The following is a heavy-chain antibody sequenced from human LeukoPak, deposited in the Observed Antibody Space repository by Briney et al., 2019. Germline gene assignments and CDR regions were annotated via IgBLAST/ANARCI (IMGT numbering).Heavy chain of an antibody. D-gene: IGHD3-22*01. J-gene: IGHJ4*02. CDR1: GFTFSSYS. CDR3: ASNYYDSSGYFH. Sequence: GGSLRLSCAASGFTFSSYSMNWVRQAPGKGLEWVSSISSSSSYIYYADSVKGRFTISRDNAKDSLYLQMNSLRAEDTAVYYCASNYYDSSGYFHWGQGTLVTVSS. V-gene: IGHV3-21*01. CDR2: ISSSSSYI.